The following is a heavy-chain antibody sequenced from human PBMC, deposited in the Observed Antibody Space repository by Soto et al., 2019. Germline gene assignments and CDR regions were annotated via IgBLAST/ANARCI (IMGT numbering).Heavy chain of an antibody. CDR2: IIPIFGTA. CDR3: ARDYVDPGTNSCPWFDP. Sequence: QVQLVQSGAEVKKPGSSVKVSCKASGGTFSSYAISWVRQAPGQGLEWMGGIIPIFGTANYAQKFQGRVTITADESTSTAYMELSSLISEDTSVYYCARDYVDPGTNSCPWFDPWGQGTLVPVSS. J-gene: IGHJ5*02. D-gene: IGHD4-17*01. V-gene: IGHV1-69*01. CDR1: GGTFSSYA.